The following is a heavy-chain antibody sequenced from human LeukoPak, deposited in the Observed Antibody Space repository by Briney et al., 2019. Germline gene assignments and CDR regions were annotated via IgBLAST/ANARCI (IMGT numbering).Heavy chain of an antibody. CDR3: TFSSYGDHVGVDAFDI. Sequence: GGSLRLSCAASGFTFSAYAMHWVRQAPGRGLEWVSVISYDGSNKLYADSVKGRFTISRDNAKNTLYLQMNSLRAEDTAVYYCTFSSYGDHVGVDAFDIWGRGTMVTVSS. D-gene: IGHD4-17*01. CDR2: ISYDGSNK. CDR1: GFTFSAYA. V-gene: IGHV3-30-3*01. J-gene: IGHJ3*02.